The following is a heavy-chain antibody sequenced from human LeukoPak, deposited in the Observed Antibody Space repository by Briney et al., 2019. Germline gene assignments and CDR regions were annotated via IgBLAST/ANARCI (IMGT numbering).Heavy chain of an antibody. CDR2: INAYSGNR. CDR1: GYTFTSYG. D-gene: IGHD2-2*03. V-gene: IGHV1-18*01. CDR3: AMDYVVVAGAIGYHYYVIDG. Sequence: DSVTLSCKVSGYTFTSYGISWVRQAPGKGLEWMGWINAYSGNRNYTHKRQGRATMTTDTSTSTAYMELRSLRSYGTAVYQWAMDYVVVAGAIGYHYYVIDGWGQGTSVTVSS. J-gene: IGHJ6*02.